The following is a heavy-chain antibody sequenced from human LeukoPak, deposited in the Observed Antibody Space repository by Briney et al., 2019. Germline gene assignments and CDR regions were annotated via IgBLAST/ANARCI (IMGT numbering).Heavy chain of an antibody. Sequence: ASVNVSCKASGGTFSSYAISWVRQAAGQGLEWMGWMNPHSGNTGYAQKFLGRITLTRNTSTSMAYMELTSLKSEDTAVYYCARGRRDVFDIWGQGTTVTVS. J-gene: IGHJ3*02. V-gene: IGHV1-8*03. CDR3: ARGRRDVFDI. CDR1: GGTFSSYA. CDR2: MNPHSGNT.